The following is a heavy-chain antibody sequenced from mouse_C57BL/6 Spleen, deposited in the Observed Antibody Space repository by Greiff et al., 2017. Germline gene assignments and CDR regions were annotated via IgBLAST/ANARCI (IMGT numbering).Heavy chain of an antibody. CDR2: LNTSSGYT. V-gene: IGHV1-4*01. CDR3: ARGEYVDD. Sequence: VKLVESGAELARPGASVQMSCKASGYTFTSYKMHWVQQRPGPGLEWIGNLNTSSGYTKYTQKFKDKATLTADKSSSTAYMQLSSLTSEDTAVYYCARGEYVDDWGQGTTLTVSS. CDR1: GYTFTSYK. J-gene: IGHJ2*01.